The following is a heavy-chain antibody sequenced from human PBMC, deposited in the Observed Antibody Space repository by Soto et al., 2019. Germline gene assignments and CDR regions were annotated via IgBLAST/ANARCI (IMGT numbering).Heavy chain of an antibody. D-gene: IGHD6-13*01. J-gene: IGHJ4*02. CDR2: IYSGGST. CDR1: GFTVSSNY. Sequence: EVQLVETGGGLIQPGGSLRLSCAASGFTVSSNYMSWVRQAPGKGLEWVSVIYSGGSTYYADSVKGRFTISRDNSKNTLYLQMNSLRAEDTAVYYCARTKYSSSWYQAFDYCGQGTLVTVSS. V-gene: IGHV3-53*02. CDR3: ARTKYSSSWYQAFDY.